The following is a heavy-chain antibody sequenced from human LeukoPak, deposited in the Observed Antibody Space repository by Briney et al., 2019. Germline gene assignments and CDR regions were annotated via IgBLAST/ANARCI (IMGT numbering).Heavy chain of an antibody. CDR3: ARVEGFDADYYYYMDV. Sequence: ASVKVSCKASGYTFTSYGINWVRQATGQGLEWMGWMNPNSGNTGYAQKFQGRVTMTRNTSISTAYMELSSLRSEDTAVYYCARVEGFDADYYYYMDVWGKGTTVTVSS. CDR2: MNPNSGNT. V-gene: IGHV1-8*01. CDR1: GYTFTSYG. J-gene: IGHJ6*03. D-gene: IGHD3-10*01.